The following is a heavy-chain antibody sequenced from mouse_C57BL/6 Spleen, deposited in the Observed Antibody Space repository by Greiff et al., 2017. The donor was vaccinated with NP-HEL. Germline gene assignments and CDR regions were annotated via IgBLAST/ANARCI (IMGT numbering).Heavy chain of an antibody. Sequence: VQLKESGPELVKPGASVKISCKASGYSFTGYYMHWVKQSSEKSLEWIGEINPSTGGTSYNQKFKGKATLTVDKSSSTAYMQLKSLTSEDSAVYYCAGNLQHYFDYWGQGTTLTVSS. J-gene: IGHJ2*01. CDR2: INPSTGGT. CDR3: AGNLQHYFDY. CDR1: GYSFTGYY. D-gene: IGHD2-1*01. V-gene: IGHV1-43*01.